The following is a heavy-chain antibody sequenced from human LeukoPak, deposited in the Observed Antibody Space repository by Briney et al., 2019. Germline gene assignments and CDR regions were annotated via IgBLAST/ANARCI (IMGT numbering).Heavy chain of an antibody. V-gene: IGHV3-74*01. CDR2: IKSDGSIT. CDR1: GFTFSSYW. Sequence: GGSLRLSCAASGFTFSSYWMHWVRQAPGKGLVGVSRIKSDGSITSYADSVKGRFTISRDNAKNTLYLQMNSLRAEDTAVYYCSRRGAVANGFDIWGQGTKVTVSS. D-gene: IGHD6-19*01. CDR3: SRRGAVANGFDI. J-gene: IGHJ3*02.